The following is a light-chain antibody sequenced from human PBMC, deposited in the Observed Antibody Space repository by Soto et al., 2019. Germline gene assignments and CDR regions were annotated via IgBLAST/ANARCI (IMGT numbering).Light chain of an antibody. CDR2: DVN. CDR3: SSYAPSDVV. Sequence: QSALTQPRSVSGSPGQSVTISCTGTSRDVGGYDFVSWYQKHPGKAPKLMIYDVNKRPSGVPDRFSGSKSGNTASLTVSGLQAADEAYYFCSSYAPSDVVFGGGTKLTVL. CDR1: SRDVGGYDF. J-gene: IGLJ2*01. V-gene: IGLV2-11*01.